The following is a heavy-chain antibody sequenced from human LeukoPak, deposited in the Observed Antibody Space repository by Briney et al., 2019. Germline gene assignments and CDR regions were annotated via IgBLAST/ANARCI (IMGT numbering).Heavy chain of an antibody. V-gene: IGHV1-18*01. D-gene: IGHD4-17*01. Sequence: KPGASVKVSCKASGYTFSSFGFMWVRQAPGQGLDWMGWISVYNGDTRYAQKFQGRVTMTTDTSTSTAYMELRSLTSDDTAVYYCAKDATTNGYWGQGTLVTVSS. CDR2: ISVYNGDT. CDR3: AKDATTNGY. J-gene: IGHJ4*02. CDR1: GYTFSSFG.